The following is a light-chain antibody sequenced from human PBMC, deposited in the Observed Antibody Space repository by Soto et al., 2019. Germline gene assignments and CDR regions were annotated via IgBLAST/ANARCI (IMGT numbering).Light chain of an antibody. CDR1: HTIDTN. Sequence: ETVMTQSPATLAVSPGERVTLSCRASHTIDTNLAWYQQKPDQAPRLLIYGASTRATGVPARFSGSGSGTEFTLTINSLQSEDFAVYSCQQYSGWPRTFGQGTKVEIK. CDR2: GAS. CDR3: QQYSGWPRT. V-gene: IGKV3-15*01. J-gene: IGKJ1*01.